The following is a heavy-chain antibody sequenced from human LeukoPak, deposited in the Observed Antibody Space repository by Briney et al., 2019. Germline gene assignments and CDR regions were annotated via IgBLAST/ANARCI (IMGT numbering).Heavy chain of an antibody. Sequence: GRSLRLSCAASGFTFSSYGMHWVRQAPGKGLEWVAVISYDGSNKYYADSVKGRFTISRDNSKNTLYLQMNSLRAEDTAVYYCAKVGGGYFDYWGQGTLVTVSS. CDR2: ISYDGSNK. D-gene: IGHD3-16*01. CDR1: GFTFSSYG. CDR3: AKVGGGYFDY. J-gene: IGHJ4*02. V-gene: IGHV3-30*18.